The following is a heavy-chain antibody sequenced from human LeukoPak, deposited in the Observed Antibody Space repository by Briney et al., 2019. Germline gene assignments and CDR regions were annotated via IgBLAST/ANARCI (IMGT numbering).Heavy chain of an antibody. CDR3: ARVPVWGSYRDAIDY. D-gene: IGHD3-16*02. J-gene: IGHJ4*02. V-gene: IGHV4-59*01. CDR1: GGSISSYY. Sequence: SETLSLTCSVSGGSISSYYWSWIRQPPGKVREWIGYISYSGSTNYNPSLKSRVTISVDTSKNQFSLKLSFVTAADTAVYYCARVPVWGSYRDAIDYWGQGTLVTVSS. CDR2: ISYSGST.